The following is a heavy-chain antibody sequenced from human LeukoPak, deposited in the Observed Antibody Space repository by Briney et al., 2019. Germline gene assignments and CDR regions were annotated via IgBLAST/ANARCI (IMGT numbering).Heavy chain of an antibody. V-gene: IGHV4-31*03. CDR3: ARGAGASSWYFDL. CDR2: IYYSGST. Sequence: SETLSLTCTVSGGSISSGGYYWSWIRQHPGKGLEWIGYIYYSGSTYYNPSLKSRVTISVDTSKNQFSLKPSSVTAADTAVYYCARGAGASSWYFDLWGRGTLVTVSS. J-gene: IGHJ2*01. CDR1: GGSISSGGYY. D-gene: IGHD6-13*01.